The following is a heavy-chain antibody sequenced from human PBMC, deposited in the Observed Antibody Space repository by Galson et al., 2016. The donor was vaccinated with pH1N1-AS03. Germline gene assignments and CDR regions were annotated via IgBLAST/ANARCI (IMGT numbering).Heavy chain of an antibody. J-gene: IGHJ6*02. Sequence: SVKVSCKASGYTFTGFYVNWVRQAPGQGLEWMGWINPNSGVTNYAQKFQAWVTMTRDTSSSTAYMEPSGLKSDDTAVYYCARDPRGPCSSSTCPTAYYFGMDVWGQGTTVIVSS. V-gene: IGHV1-2*04. CDR3: ARDPRGPCSSSTCPTAYYFGMDV. CDR1: GYTFTGFY. D-gene: IGHD2-2*01. CDR2: INPNSGVT.